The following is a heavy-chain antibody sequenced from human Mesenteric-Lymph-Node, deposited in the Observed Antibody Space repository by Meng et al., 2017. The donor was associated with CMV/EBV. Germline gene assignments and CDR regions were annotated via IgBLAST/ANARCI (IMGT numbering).Heavy chain of an antibody. J-gene: IGHJ4*02. D-gene: IGHD3-10*01. CDR1: GASISSYY. V-gene: IGHV4-59*01. CDR3: ARGGELGYFDY. CDR2: IYNIGST. Sequence: SETLSLTCTVSGASISSYYWNWIRQPPGKGLEWIGHIYNIGSTNYSPSLKSRVTISIDTSKNQFSLKLSSVTAADTAVYYCARGGELGYFDYWGQGTLVTVSS.